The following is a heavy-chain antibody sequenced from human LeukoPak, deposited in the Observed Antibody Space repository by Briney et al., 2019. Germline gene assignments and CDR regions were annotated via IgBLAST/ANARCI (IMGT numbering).Heavy chain of an antibody. CDR3: AKARNWNDFDY. CDR2: ISGSGGST. J-gene: IGHJ4*02. Sequence: GGSLRLSCVASGFTFSNYAMSWVRQAPGKGLEWVSAISGSGGSTYYADSVKGRFTISRDNSKNTLYLQMNSLRAEDTAVYYCAKARNWNDFDYWGQGTLVTVSS. D-gene: IGHD1-1*01. V-gene: IGHV3-23*01. CDR1: GFTFSNYA.